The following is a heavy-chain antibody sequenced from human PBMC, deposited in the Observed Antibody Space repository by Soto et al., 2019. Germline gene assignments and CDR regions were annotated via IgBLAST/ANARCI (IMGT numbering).Heavy chain of an antibody. CDR2: IYYSGST. V-gene: IGHV4-39*01. J-gene: IGHJ4*02. D-gene: IGHD3-3*01. CDR3: ARQVGGFLDLSY. Sequence: AETLSLTCTVSGGSISSSSYYLGWIRQPPGKGLEWIGSIYYSGSTYYNPSLKSRVTISVDTSKNQFSLKLSSVTAADTAVYYCARQVGGFLDLSYWGQGTLVTVSS. CDR1: GGSISSSSYY.